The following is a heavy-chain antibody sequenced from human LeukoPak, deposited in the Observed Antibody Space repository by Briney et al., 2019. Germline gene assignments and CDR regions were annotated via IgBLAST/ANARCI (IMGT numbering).Heavy chain of an antibody. CDR1: GGPISSGGYY. V-gene: IGHV4-31*03. J-gene: IGHJ3*02. D-gene: IGHD3-3*01. Sequence: KPSETLSLTCTVSGGPISSGGYYWSWIRQHPGKGLQWIGYIYYSGSTYYNPSLKSRVTISVDTSKNQFSLKLSSVTAADTAVYYCARETQITIFGVVIIGAFDIWGQGTMVTVSS. CDR2: IYYSGST. CDR3: ARETQITIFGVVIIGAFDI.